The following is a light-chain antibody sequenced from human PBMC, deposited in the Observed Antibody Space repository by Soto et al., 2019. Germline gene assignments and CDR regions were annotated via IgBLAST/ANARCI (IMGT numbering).Light chain of an antibody. Sequence: EIEMTQSPATLPVSPGERATLSCRASQSVSTNLAWYQQKPGQAPRLLIYGASTRAPGFPARFTGSGSGTEFTLTIRSLQSEDFAVYYCQQYNDWPSNTVGQGTKVDIK. CDR1: QSVSTN. J-gene: IGKJ2*01. V-gene: IGKV3-15*01. CDR2: GAS. CDR3: QQYNDWPSNT.